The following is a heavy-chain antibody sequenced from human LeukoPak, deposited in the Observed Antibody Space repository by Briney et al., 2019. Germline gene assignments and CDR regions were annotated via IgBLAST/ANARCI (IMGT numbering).Heavy chain of an antibody. J-gene: IGHJ4*02. CDR3: ARAVGWLQSPDY. D-gene: IGHD5-24*01. CDR2: ISSSSSTI. CDR1: VFPFCSYS. V-gene: IGHV3-48*02. Sequence: GGSLRLSCAASVFPFCSYSMNWVRESLGKGLEWGSYISSSSSTIYYADSVKGRFTISRDNAKNSLYLQMNSLRDEDTAVYYCARAVGWLQSPDYWGQGTLVTVSS.